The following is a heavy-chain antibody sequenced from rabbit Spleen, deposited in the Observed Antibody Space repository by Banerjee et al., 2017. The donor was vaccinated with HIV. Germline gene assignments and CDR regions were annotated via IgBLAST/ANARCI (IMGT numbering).Heavy chain of an antibody. J-gene: IGHJ4*01. V-gene: IGHV1S40*01. Sequence: QSLEESGGDLVKPGASLTLTCTASEVSFTYSSYICWVRQAPGKGLEWIVCIDSGSSGFTYFASWAKGRFTISKTSSTTVTLQMTSLTAADTATYFCARDDYGAYGWDLWGPGTLVTVS. CDR2: IDSGSSGFT. D-gene: IGHD2-1*01. CDR3: ARDDYGAYGWDL. CDR1: EVSFTYSSY.